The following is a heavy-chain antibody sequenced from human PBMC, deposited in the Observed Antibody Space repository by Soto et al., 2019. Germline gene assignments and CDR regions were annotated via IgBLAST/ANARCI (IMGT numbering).Heavy chain of an antibody. CDR2: IKSKANRYET. CDR1: GFTFSGSA. J-gene: IGHJ4*01. CDR3: ATDYTASDTGLDY. Sequence: SGGSLRLSCAASGFTFSGSAMHWVRQASGKGLEWVGRIKSKANRYETSYGESVKGRFRVSRDDSKNTAHLQMNSLKTEDTAIYYCATDYTASDTGLDYWGHGTLVTVSS. V-gene: IGHV3-73*01. D-gene: IGHD3-3*01.